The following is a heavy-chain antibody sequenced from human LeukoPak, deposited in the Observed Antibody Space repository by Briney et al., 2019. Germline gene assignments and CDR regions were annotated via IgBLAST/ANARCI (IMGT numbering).Heavy chain of an antibody. D-gene: IGHD5-24*01. CDR2: IYSADNT. CDR3: VSGDGYNY. Sequence: PGGSLRLSCAASGFTVSSSYMSWVRQAPGKGLEWVSLIYSADNTHYADSVKGRFSISRDNPKNTLYLQMNSLRAEDTAVYYCVSGDGYNYWGQGTLVTVSS. J-gene: IGHJ4*02. V-gene: IGHV3-53*01. CDR1: GFTVSSSY.